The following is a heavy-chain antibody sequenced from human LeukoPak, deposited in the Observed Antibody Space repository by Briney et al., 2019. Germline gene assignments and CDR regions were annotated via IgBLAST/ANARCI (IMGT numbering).Heavy chain of an antibody. D-gene: IGHD1-26*01. CDR3: AKVAGGVGATLNY. CDR1: GFTFSSYE. Sequence: GGSLRLSCAASGFTFSSYEMNWVRQAPGKGLEWVSAISGSGGSTYYADSVKGRFTISRDNSKNTLYLQMNSLRAEDTAVYYCAKVAGGVGATLNYWGQGTLVTVSS. CDR2: ISGSGGST. J-gene: IGHJ4*02. V-gene: IGHV3-23*01.